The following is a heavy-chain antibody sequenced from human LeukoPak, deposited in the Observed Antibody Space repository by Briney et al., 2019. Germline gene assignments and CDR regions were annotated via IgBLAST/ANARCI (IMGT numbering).Heavy chain of an antibody. V-gene: IGHV3-53*01. Sequence: TGGSLRLSCAASGFTVSSNYMSWVRQAPGKGLEWVSVIYSGGSTYYADSVKGRFTISRDNSKNSLYLQMNSLRAEDTAVYYCASDPGGFIVVPYWGQGTLVTVSS. CDR1: GFTVSSNY. D-gene: IGHD2-15*01. J-gene: IGHJ4*02. CDR3: ASDPGGFIVVPY. CDR2: IYSGGST.